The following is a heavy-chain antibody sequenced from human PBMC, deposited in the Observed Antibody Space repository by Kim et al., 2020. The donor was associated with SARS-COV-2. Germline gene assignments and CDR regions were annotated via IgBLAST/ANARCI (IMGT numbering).Heavy chain of an antibody. CDR1: GFTFSDYY. V-gene: IGHV3-11*01. D-gene: IGHD6-6*01. J-gene: IGHJ5*01. CDR3: ARVWQWAARGDWFYA. CDR2: ISGGADHI. Sequence: GGSLRLSCAASGFTFSDYYMSWIRQAPGKGLEWISYISGGADHIYYGDSVKGRFTISRDNARKSLYLQMNSLRAEDTAVYNCARVWQWAARGDWFYAWG.